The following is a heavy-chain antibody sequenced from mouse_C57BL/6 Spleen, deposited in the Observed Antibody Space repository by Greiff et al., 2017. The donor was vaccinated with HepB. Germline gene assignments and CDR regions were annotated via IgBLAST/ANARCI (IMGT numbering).Heavy chain of an antibody. Sequence: VQLQQSGAELVRPGASVTLSCKASGYTFTDYEMHWVKQTPVHGLEWIGAIDPETGGTAYNQKFKGKAILTADKSSSTAYMELRSLTSEDSAVYYCTRMVYYFDYWGQGTTLTVSS. CDR2: IDPETGGT. D-gene: IGHD2-1*01. V-gene: IGHV1-15*01. CDR3: TRMVYYFDY. CDR1: GYTFTDYE. J-gene: IGHJ2*01.